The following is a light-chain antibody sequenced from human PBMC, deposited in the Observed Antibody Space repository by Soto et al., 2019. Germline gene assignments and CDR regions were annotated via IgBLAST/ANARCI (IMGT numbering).Light chain of an antibody. J-gene: IGLJ1*01. Sequence: QSAPAQPASVSWSPGQSITIPCTGTSGFVGSISLVSWYPQPPGKAPTVMISAGHSRPSGVPDRFSSSATVTTLSLTVFELQDDDEYYCDSCLYIGTPTYVFGTGTKVTVL. CDR2: AGH. V-gene: IGLV2-23*01. CDR3: CLYIGTPTYV. CDR1: SGFVGSISL.